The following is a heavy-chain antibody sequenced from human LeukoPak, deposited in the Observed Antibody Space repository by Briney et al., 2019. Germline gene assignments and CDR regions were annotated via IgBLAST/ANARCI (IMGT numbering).Heavy chain of an antibody. CDR2: MNQDGSEK. V-gene: IGHV3-7*01. CDR1: GFTFSSYS. Sequence: GGSLRLSCAASGFTFSSYSMNWVRQAPGKGLEWVANMNQDGSEKYYVDSVKGRFTISRDNAKNSLSLQVNSLSAEDTAVYYCARSRSGYYEDYWGQGTLVTVSS. D-gene: IGHD3-22*01. CDR3: ARSRSGYYEDY. J-gene: IGHJ4*02.